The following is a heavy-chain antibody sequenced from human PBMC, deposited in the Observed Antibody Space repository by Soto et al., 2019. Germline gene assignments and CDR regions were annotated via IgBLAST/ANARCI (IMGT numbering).Heavy chain of an antibody. CDR2: INPSGGST. D-gene: IGHD4-17*01. CDR1: GYTFPSYY. J-gene: IGHJ3*02. Sequence: ASVKVSCKASGYTFPSYYMHWVRQAPGQGLEWMGIINPSGGSTSYAQKFQGRVTMTRDTSTSTVYMELSSLRSEDTAVYYCARDTTDDYGDVVDAFDIWGQGTMVTVSS. CDR3: ARDTTDDYGDVVDAFDI. V-gene: IGHV1-46*03.